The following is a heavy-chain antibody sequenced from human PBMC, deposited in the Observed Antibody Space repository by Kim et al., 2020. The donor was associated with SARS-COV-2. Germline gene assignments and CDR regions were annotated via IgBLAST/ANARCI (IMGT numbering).Heavy chain of an antibody. Sequence: GESLKISCKGSGYSFISYWIVWVRQMPGKGLELMGIIHSGDSDTRYSPSFQGQVTISADRSITTAYLQWSSLKASDTAIYYCARMEMATIRAHFDYWGQGALVTVSS. CDR2: IHSGDSDT. D-gene: IGHD5-12*01. J-gene: IGHJ4*02. CDR1: GYSFISYW. CDR3: ARMEMATIRAHFDY. V-gene: IGHV5-51*01.